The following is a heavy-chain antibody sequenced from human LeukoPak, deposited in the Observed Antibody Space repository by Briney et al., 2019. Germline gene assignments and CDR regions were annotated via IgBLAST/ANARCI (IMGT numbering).Heavy chain of an antibody. J-gene: IGHJ4*02. CDR2: IYYSVST. V-gene: IGHV4-59*01. D-gene: IGHD5-24*01. CDR3: ARGVVELDY. Sequence: SETLSLTCTLAAGSISSYYWGWIRQPPGNGLEWIGYIYYSVSTNYNPSLKSRVTISVDTSKDQFSLKLSSVTAADTAVYYCARGVVELDYWGQGTLVTVSS. CDR1: AGSISSYY.